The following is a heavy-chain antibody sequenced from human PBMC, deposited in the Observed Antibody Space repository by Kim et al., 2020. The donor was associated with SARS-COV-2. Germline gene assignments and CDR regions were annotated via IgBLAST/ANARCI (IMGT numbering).Heavy chain of an antibody. CDR1: GFTFDDYA. Sequence: GGSLRLSCAASGFTFDDYAMHWVRQAPGKGLEWVSGISWNSGSIGYADSVKGRFTISRDNAKNSLYLQMNSLRAEDTALYYCAKDSKWSDNYYYYYMDVWGKGTTVTVSS. J-gene: IGHJ6*03. V-gene: IGHV3-9*01. CDR3: AKDSKWSDNYYYYYMDV. D-gene: IGHD1-26*01. CDR2: ISWNSGSI.